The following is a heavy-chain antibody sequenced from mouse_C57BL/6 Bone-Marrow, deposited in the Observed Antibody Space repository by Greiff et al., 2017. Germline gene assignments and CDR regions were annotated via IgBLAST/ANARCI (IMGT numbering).Heavy chain of an antibody. CDR2: INPNNGGT. CDR3: ARADYYGSSYYAMDY. J-gene: IGHJ4*01. CDR1: GYTFTDYY. Sequence: VQLQQSGPELVKPGASVKISCKASGYTFTDYYMNWVKQSHGKSLEWIGDINPNNGGTSYNQKFKGKATLTVDQSSSTAYMELRSLTSEDSAVYYCARADYYGSSYYAMDYWGQGTSVTVSA. D-gene: IGHD1-1*01. V-gene: IGHV1-26*01.